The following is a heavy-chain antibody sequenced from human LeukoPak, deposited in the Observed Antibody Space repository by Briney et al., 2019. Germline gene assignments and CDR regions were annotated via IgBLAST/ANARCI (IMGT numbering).Heavy chain of an antibody. Sequence: GASVKVSCKASGYTFTGYYMHWVRQAPGQGLEWMGWINPNSGGTNYAQKFQGRVTMTRDTSISTAYMELSRLRSGDTAVYYCASGSSLDGSSGWPTHYYWGQGALVTVSS. V-gene: IGHV1-2*02. CDR2: INPNSGGT. J-gene: IGHJ4*02. CDR1: GYTFTGYY. D-gene: IGHD6-19*01. CDR3: ASGSSLDGSSGWPTHYY.